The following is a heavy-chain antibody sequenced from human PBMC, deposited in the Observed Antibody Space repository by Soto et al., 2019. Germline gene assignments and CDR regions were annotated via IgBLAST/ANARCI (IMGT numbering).Heavy chain of an antibody. CDR3: AKDRSCGGDCYSEDYFDY. J-gene: IGHJ4*02. D-gene: IGHD2-21*02. Sequence: EVQLLESGGGLVQPGGSLRLSCAASGFTFSSYAMSWVRQAPGKGLEWVSAISGSGGSTYYADSVKGRFTISRDNSKNTLYLQMNSLRAEDTAVYYCAKDRSCGGDCYSEDYFDYWGQGTLVTVSS. CDR2: ISGSGGST. CDR1: GFTFSSYA. V-gene: IGHV3-23*01.